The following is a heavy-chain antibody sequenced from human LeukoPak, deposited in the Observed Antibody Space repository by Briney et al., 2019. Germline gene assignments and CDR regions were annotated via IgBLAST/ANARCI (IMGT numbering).Heavy chain of an antibody. Sequence: ASVKVSCKASGYTFTSFGISWVRQAPGQGPEWMGWISAYNGNTNYIQKFQGRVTMTTDTSTNTAYMELRSLTSDDTAVYYCARDSGLRWPHWYFDLWGRGTLVTVSS. CDR1: GYTFTSFG. J-gene: IGHJ2*01. D-gene: IGHD4-23*01. V-gene: IGHV1-18*01. CDR2: ISAYNGNT. CDR3: ARDSGLRWPHWYFDL.